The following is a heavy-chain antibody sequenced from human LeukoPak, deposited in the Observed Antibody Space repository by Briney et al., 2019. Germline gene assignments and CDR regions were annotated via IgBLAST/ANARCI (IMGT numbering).Heavy chain of an antibody. V-gene: IGHV3-21*01. D-gene: IGHD1-26*01. J-gene: IGHJ4*02. CDR2: ISSSSSYI. CDR3: ARASGSYYVSIDY. CDR1: GFTFSSCS. Sequence: GGSLRLSCAASGFTFSSCSMNWVRQAPGKGLEWVSSISSSSSYIYYADSVKGRFTISRDNAKNSLYLQMNSLRAEDTAVYYCARASGSYYVSIDYWGQGTLVTVSS.